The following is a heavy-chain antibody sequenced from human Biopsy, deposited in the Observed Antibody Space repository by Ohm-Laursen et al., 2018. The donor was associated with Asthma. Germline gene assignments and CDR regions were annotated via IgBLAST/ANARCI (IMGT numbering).Heavy chain of an antibody. D-gene: IGHD4-17*01. CDR1: GGYTGSSDHH. CDR3: ARVVSYGDIYFGIDV. CDR2: VFWSGST. Sequence: PSETLFLTCRVSGGYTGSSDHHWVWIRQAPGKGLEWIGFVFWSGSTHYSRSLERRISISIDTSTNEFSMKLWSVTTADTAVYFCARVVSYGDIYFGIDVWGPGNTVVVS. V-gene: IGHV4-30-4*01. J-gene: IGHJ6*02.